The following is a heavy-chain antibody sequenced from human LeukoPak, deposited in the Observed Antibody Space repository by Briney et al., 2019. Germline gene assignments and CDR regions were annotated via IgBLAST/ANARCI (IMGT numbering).Heavy chain of an antibody. D-gene: IGHD1-14*01. CDR1: GYSFTAYY. V-gene: IGHV1-2*02. CDR2: INIYNGAT. J-gene: IGHJ4*02. Sequence: ASVKVSCKPTGYSFTAYYIFWMRQAPGQGLECMGWINIYNGATKYAQRFQSRVTMTRDTSISTAYMELSRLRSDDTATYYCASWAGGNEPVASFDYWGQGTLVTVSS. CDR3: ASWAGGNEPVASFDY.